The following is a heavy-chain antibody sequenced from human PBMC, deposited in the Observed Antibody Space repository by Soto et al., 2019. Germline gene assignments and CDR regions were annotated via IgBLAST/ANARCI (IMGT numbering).Heavy chain of an antibody. CDR1: GFTFSDYY. V-gene: IGHV3-11*06. CDR3: ARDCPASRELLGNFCYYYYGMDV. J-gene: IGHJ6*02. Sequence: QVQLVESGGGLVKPGGSLRLSCAASGFTFSDYYMSWIRQAPGKGLEWVSYISSSSSYTNYADSVKGRFTISRDNAKNSLYLQMNSLRAEDTAVYYCARDCPASRELLGNFCYYYYGMDVWGQGTTVTVSS. D-gene: IGHD1-26*01. CDR2: ISSSSSYT.